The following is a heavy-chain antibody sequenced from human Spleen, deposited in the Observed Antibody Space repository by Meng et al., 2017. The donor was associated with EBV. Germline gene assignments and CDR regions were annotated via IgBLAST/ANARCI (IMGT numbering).Heavy chain of an antibody. Sequence: QVHGPRRGPVHTLETLSHTSSVVGGSISSITVFWGWIRQHPGKGLEWIGTIFYSGSTYYTPSLKSRVTISVNTSKNQFSLKLSSVTAADTAVYYCARELGYIWGSFLNIWGQGTLVTVSS. D-gene: IGHD3-16*01. J-gene: IGHJ4*02. V-gene: IGHV4-39*02. CDR1: GGSISSITVF. CDR2: IFYSGST. CDR3: ARELGYIWGSFLNI.